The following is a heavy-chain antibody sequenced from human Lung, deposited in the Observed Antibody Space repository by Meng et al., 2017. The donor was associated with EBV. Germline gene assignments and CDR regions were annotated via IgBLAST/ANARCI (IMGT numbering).Heavy chain of an antibody. Sequence: LTLAEPGQGLVKPSAPLSITCDVSGGSIRNDQWWSWVRQAPGKGLEWIGEIYHSGRTNYNPSVKSRVSMSVDKSQNHFSLRLSSVTAADTAVYYCTTLYGDSISWGQGTLVTVSS. CDR1: GGSIRNDQW. V-gene: IGHV4-4*02. CDR2: IYHSGRT. D-gene: IGHD4-17*01. CDR3: TTLYGDSIS. J-gene: IGHJ4*02.